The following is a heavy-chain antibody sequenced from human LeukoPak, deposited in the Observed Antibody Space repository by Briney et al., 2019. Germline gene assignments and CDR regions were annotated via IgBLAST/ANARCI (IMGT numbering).Heavy chain of an antibody. J-gene: IGHJ4*02. CDR1: GFTFDSYG. CDR3: AKFIAAPFYFDY. V-gene: IGHV3-30*02. CDR2: IRYAGSDT. D-gene: IGHD6-13*01. Sequence: GGSLRLSCAASGFTFDSYGMHWVRQAPGKGLEWVAFIRYAGSDTYYADSVKGRFTISRDNAKNSLYLQMNSLRAEDTAVYYCAKFIAAPFYFDYWGQGTLVTVSS.